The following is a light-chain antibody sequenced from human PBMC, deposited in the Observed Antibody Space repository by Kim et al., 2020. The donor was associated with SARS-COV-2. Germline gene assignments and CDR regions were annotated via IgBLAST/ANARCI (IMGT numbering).Light chain of an antibody. CDR2: KAS. J-gene: IGKJ2*03. Sequence: DIQLTQSPSTLSAFVGDTVTITCWASESVGNWLAWYQQKPGKAPDLLVYKASSLESGVPSRFSGSGSETEFTLTISSLQPDDSAIYYCQQYNSGYSFGQGTKLEI. V-gene: IGKV1-5*03. CDR1: ESVGNW. CDR3: QQYNSGYS.